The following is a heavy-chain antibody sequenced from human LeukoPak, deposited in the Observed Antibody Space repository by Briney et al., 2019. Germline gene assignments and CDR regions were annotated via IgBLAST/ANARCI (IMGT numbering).Heavy chain of an antibody. CDR3: ARGQMVATSS. D-gene: IGHD5-12*01. Sequence: SETLSLTCTVSGGSIRSSYYYWSWIRQPPGKGLEWIGEINHSGSTNYNPSLKSRVTISVDTSKNQFSLKLSSVTAADTAVYYCARGQMVATSSWGQGTLVTVSS. CDR1: GGSIRSSYYY. CDR2: INHSGST. V-gene: IGHV4-39*07. J-gene: IGHJ5*02.